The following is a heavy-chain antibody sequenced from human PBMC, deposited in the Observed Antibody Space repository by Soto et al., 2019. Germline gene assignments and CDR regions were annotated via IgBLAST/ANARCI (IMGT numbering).Heavy chain of an antibody. V-gene: IGHV3-21*01. CDR2: ISGPGNTI. J-gene: IGHJ6*02. D-gene: IGHD3-16*01. Sequence: EVHLVESGGGLVKPGGSLRLSCAASGFSFSIYDMTWVRQAPGRGLEWVASISGPGNTIHYADSVKGRLTIYRDNAKSSLFLPMSGLRAEDTAVYYCARPKSLSRVWGHGVDVWGQGTTVTVSS. CDR1: GFSFSIYD. CDR3: ARPKSLSRVWGHGVDV.